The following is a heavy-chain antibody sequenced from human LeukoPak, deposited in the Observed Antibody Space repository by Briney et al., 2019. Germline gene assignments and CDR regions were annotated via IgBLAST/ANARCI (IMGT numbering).Heavy chain of an antibody. D-gene: IGHD2-2*02. J-gene: IGHJ5*02. CDR2: IYYSGST. V-gene: IGHV4-39*01. CDR3: AGTYRLRRFDP. CDR1: GGSISSCTYY. Sequence: SETLSLTCTVSGGSISSCTYYWGWIRQPPGKGLECIGTIYYSGSTSYNPSLKSRVTISVDTSKNQCSLKLTSVTAADTAVYYCAGTYRLRRFDPWGQGTLVTVCS.